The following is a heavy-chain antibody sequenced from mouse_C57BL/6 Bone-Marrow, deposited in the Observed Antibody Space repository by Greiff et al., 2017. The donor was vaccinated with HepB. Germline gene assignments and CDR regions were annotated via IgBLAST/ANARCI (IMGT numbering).Heavy chain of an antibody. Sequence: QVQLQQSGPGLVQPSQSLSITCTVSGFSLTSYGVHWVRQSPGKGLEWLGVIWSGGSTDYNAAFISRLSISKDNSKTHVFFKMKSLQADDTAIYYCARNGLYDYVLFADWGQGTLVTVSA. CDR1: GFSLTSYG. V-gene: IGHV2-2*01. D-gene: IGHD2-4*01. CDR3: ARNGLYDYVLFAD. J-gene: IGHJ3*01. CDR2: IWSGGST.